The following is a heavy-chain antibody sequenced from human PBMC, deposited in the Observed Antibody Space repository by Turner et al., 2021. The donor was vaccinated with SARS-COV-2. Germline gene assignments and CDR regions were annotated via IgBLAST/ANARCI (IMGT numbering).Heavy chain of an antibody. CDR1: GFTFSSSS. V-gene: IGHV3-21*01. D-gene: IGHD2-2*01. Sequence: EVQLVESGGGLVKPGGSLRLPWAAYGFTFSSSSKHWVRQATRKGLEWGSSISSSSSYIYYADSVKGRFTISRDNAKNSLYLQMNSLRAEDTAVYYCARDHRPVVVPAAKRAGSYYYGMDVWGQGTTVTVSS. CDR2: ISSSSSYI. CDR3: ARDHRPVVVPAAKRAGSYYYGMDV. J-gene: IGHJ6*02.